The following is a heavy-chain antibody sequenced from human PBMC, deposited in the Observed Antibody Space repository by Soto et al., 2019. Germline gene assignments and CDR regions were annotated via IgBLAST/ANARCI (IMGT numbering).Heavy chain of an antibody. CDR2: ISGSGRTI. J-gene: IGHJ6*02. Sequence: SGGSLRLSCAASGLDFSSGVMCWVRQVPGKGLEWVSSISGSGRTIYHADSMRGRFAISRDNSKNSLYLQLNNLRVDDTAVYYCAKVGPSYYYGMDVWGQGTTVTVSS. CDR1: GLDFSSGV. D-gene: IGHD1-26*01. V-gene: IGHV3-23*01. CDR3: AKVGPSYYYGMDV.